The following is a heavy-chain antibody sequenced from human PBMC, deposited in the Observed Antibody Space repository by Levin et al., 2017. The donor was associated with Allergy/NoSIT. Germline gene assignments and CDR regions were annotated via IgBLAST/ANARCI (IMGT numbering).Heavy chain of an antibody. CDR2: IYYSGST. Sequence: SETLSLTCTVSGGSISSGGYYWSWIRQHPGKGLEWIGYIYYSGSTYYNPSLKSRVTISVDTSKNQFSLKLSSVTAADTAVYYCARWVYYYDSSGLDIWGQGTMVTVSS. J-gene: IGHJ3*02. D-gene: IGHD3-22*01. CDR1: GGSISSGGYY. CDR3: ARWVYYYDSSGLDI. V-gene: IGHV4-31*03.